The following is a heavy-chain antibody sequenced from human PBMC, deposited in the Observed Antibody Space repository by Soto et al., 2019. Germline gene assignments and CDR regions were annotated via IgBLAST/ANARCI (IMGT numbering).Heavy chain of an antibody. V-gene: IGHV3-23*01. D-gene: IGHD2-15*01. Sequence: LSLTCAASGFTFSSYAMSWVRQAPGKGLEWVSAISGSGGSTYYADSVKGRFTISRDNSKNTLYLQMNSLRAEDTAVYYCAKDYCSGGSCYSAVYWFDPWGQGTLVTVSS. CDR1: GFTFSSYA. CDR3: AKDYCSGGSCYSAVYWFDP. J-gene: IGHJ5*02. CDR2: ISGSGGST.